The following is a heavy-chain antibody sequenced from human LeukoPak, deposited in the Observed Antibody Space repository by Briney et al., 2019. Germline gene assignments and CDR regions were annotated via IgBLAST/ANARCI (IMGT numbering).Heavy chain of an antibody. V-gene: IGHV3-30-3*01. CDR3: AKDPNGDYIGTFDI. J-gene: IGHJ3*02. CDR1: GFTISSYA. D-gene: IGHD4-17*01. Sequence: GGSLRLSCAASGFTISSYAMHWVRQAPGKGLEWVAVISYDGSNKYYADSVKGRFTISRDNSKNTLYLQMNSLRADDTAVYYCAKDPNGDYIGTFDIWGQGTMVTVSS. CDR2: ISYDGSNK.